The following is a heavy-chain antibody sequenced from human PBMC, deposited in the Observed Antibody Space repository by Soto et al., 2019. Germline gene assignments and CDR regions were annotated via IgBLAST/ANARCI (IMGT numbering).Heavy chain of an antibody. Sequence: QVQLQESGPGLVKPSQTLSLTCTVSGGSISSANYFWSWVRQPPGKVLEWIGYILYSGSAYYNPSLKSRVTISVDTSNNQFFLKLNSVTAADTAVYYCAREVIPATPGADAFDLWGQGTMLTVSS. CDR1: GGSISSANYF. V-gene: IGHV4-30-4*01. J-gene: IGHJ3*01. CDR3: AREVIPATPGADAFDL. D-gene: IGHD2-2*02. CDR2: ILYSGSA.